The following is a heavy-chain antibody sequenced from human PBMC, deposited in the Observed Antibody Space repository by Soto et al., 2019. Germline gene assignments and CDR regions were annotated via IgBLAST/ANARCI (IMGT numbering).Heavy chain of an antibody. J-gene: IGHJ4*02. CDR1: GFTFSSYA. CDR2: ISGSSYKT. V-gene: IGHV3-23*01. Sequence: GGSLRLSCAASGFTFSSYAMSWVRQAPGKGLEWVSTISGSSYKTDYAVSVKGRFTISRDNSKNMLYLQMNSLRAEDTAVYYCAKDRDDYRNYVFDYWGQGTLVTVSS. CDR3: AKDRDDYRNYVFDY. D-gene: IGHD4-4*01.